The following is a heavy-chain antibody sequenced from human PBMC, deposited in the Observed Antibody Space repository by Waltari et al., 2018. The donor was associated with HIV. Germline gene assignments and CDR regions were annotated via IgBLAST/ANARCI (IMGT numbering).Heavy chain of an antibody. D-gene: IGHD2-2*01. CDR2: LSEDGSNK. CDR3: ARDPQYCSSTSCSYYFDY. CDR1: GFTFSNYA. J-gene: IGHJ4*02. Sequence: QVQLVESGGGVVQPGRSLRLSCAASGFTFSNYAMHWVRQAPGKGVGWGAGLSEDGSNKYYADSVKGRFTISRDNSKNTLYLQMNSLRAEDTAVYYCARDPQYCSSTSCSYYFDYWGQGTLVTVSS. V-gene: IGHV3-30-3*01.